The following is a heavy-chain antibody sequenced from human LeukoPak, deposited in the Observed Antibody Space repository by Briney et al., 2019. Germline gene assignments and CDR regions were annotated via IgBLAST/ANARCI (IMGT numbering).Heavy chain of an antibody. J-gene: IGHJ4*02. CDR2: ITSSGTGT. CDR1: GFTFNIYA. Sequence: GGSLRLSCAASGFTFNIYAMSCVRQAPGKGLEWVSSITSSGTGTFYTDSVRGAFTISRDNSENTLYHQMNSLRAEDTAVYYCAEDRPNYNDSSGHYYRRNGDYWGQGTLVTVSS. CDR3: AEDRPNYNDSSGHYYRRNGDY. V-gene: IGHV3-23*01. D-gene: IGHD3-22*01.